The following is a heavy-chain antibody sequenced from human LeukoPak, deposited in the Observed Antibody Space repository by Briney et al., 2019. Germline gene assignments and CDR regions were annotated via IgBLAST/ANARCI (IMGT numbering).Heavy chain of an antibody. CDR1: GVSISSYY. CDR3: ARDEGHYDH. Sequence: PSETLSLTCIVSGVSISSYYWSWIRQPAGKGLEWIGRIYIGGSTNYNPSLKSRVTMSLDTPKNQFSLKLSSVTAADTAVYYCARDEGHYDHWGQGTLVTVSS. V-gene: IGHV4-4*07. J-gene: IGHJ4*02. D-gene: IGHD3-22*01. CDR2: IYIGGST.